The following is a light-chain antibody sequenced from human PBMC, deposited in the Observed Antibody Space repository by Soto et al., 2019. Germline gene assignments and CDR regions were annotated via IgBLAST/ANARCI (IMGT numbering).Light chain of an antibody. Sequence: QPVLTQPPSVSGAPGQRVTISCTGSRSNIGAGHDVHWYQQIPGTAPKLLIYGHSKRPSGVSDRFSGSTSDYSASLVITGLQAEDEADYYCQSYDGSLRVFGGGTQLTVL. CDR3: QSYDGSLRV. CDR2: GHS. J-gene: IGLJ2*01. CDR1: RSNIGAGHD. V-gene: IGLV1-40*01.